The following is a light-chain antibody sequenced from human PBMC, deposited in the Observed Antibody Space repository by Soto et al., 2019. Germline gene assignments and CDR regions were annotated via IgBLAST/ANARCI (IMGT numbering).Light chain of an antibody. Sequence: DVVMTQSPLSLPVTLGQPATISCRSSQSLVHSTGNTYLTWFHQRPGQSPRRLIYKISDRDSGGPDRFSGSGSVTDFTLKVSRVEAEDVGIYFCVQTTHWPYTFGQGTKLEIK. CDR1: QSLVHSTGNTY. CDR2: KIS. V-gene: IGKV2-30*02. J-gene: IGKJ2*01. CDR3: VQTTHWPYT.